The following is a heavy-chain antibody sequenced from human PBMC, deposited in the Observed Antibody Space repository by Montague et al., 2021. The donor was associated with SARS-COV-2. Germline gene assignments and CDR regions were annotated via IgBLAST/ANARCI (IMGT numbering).Heavy chain of an antibody. V-gene: IGHV3-23*01. CDR2: IDGNGGGI. CDR1: GFTFSRQG. D-gene: IGHD6-19*01. Sequence: SLRLSCAASGFTFSRQGMNWVRQAPGKGLEWVSVIDGNGGGIYYADSVKGRFTISRDNSKNTLYLQLNSLRGDDTAVYYCAKEVAIAGTLYYGLDVWGQGTTVTVSS. J-gene: IGHJ6*02. CDR3: AKEVAIAGTLYYGLDV.